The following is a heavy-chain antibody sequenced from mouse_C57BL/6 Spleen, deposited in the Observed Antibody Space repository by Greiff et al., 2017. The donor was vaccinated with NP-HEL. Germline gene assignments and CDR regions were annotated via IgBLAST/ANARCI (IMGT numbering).Heavy chain of an antibody. V-gene: IGHV3-6*01. Sequence: EVQLQESGPGLVKPSQSLSLTCSVTGYSITSGYYWNWSRQFPGNKLEWMGYISYDGSNNYNPTIKTRISITRDTSKNQLFLKLNSVTTEDTATYYCARRYYAPYFDYWGQGTTLTVSS. CDR2: ISYDGSN. CDR3: ARRYYAPYFDY. J-gene: IGHJ2*01. CDR1: GYSITSGYY. D-gene: IGHD1-1*02.